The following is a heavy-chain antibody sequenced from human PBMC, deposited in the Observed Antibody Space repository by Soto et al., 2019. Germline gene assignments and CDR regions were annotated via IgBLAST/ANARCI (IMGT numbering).Heavy chain of an antibody. Sequence: PAETLSLTCTVSGASISYGALSWSWIRQSPGKGLVWIGYSSRLGNTYLHPSFKSLLTMSIDRSRNQFSLNLSPVTEAAGVVYYCIRCCAYYPFDYWGQGVLVTVSS. D-gene: IGHD1-26*01. CDR2: SSRLGNT. V-gene: IGHV4-30-2*06. J-gene: IGHJ4*02. CDR1: GASISYGALS. CDR3: IRCCAYYPFDY.